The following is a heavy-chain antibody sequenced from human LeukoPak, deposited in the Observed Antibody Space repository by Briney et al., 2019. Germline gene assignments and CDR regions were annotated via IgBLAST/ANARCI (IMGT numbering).Heavy chain of an antibody. CDR3: ARNTYYYGSGSYGLELDY. D-gene: IGHD3-10*01. V-gene: IGHV3-13*01. J-gene: IGHJ4*02. CDR1: GFTFSSYD. CDR2: IDTAGDT. Sequence: GGLRLSCAASGFTFSSYDMHWVRQATGKGLEWVSAIDTAGDTYYPGSVKGRFTISRENAKNSLYLQMNSLRAGDTAVYYCARNTYYYGSGSYGLELDYWGQGTLVTVSS.